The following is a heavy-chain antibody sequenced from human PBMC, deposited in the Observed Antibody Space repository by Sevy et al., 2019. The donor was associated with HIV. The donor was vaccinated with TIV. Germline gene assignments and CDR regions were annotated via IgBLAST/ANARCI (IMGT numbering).Heavy chain of an antibody. D-gene: IGHD2-15*01. CDR3: ARDFCSGGSCYSAFVY. CDR2: VNTRTGDT. CDR1: GYSFTNYI. Sequence: ASVKVFCKASGYSFTNYIMYWVRQAPGQGLEWMGWVNTRTGDTKYSEKFQGRVSITRDTSASISHMDLRGLKSEDTAVYYCARDFCSGGSCYSAFVYWGQGTLVTVSS. J-gene: IGHJ4*02. V-gene: IGHV1-3*04.